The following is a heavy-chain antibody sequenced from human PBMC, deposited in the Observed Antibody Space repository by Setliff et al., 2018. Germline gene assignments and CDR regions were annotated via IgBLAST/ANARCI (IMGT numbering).Heavy chain of an antibody. CDR1: GFTFSRYW. J-gene: IGHJ4*02. CDR3: TRASSIAVAGSSI. D-gene: IGHD6-19*01. CDR2: IKSKTDGGTT. V-gene: IGHV3-15*01. Sequence: PGGSLRLSCAASGFTFSRYWMSWVRQAPGKGLEWVGRIKSKTDGGTTDYAALVKDRFTISRDDSKSIAYLQMNSLKTEDTAVYYCTRASSIAVAGSSIWGQGTLVTLSS.